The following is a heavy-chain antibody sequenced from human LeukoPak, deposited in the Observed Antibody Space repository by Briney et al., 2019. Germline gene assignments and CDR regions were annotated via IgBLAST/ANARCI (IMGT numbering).Heavy chain of an antibody. CDR2: IYPGDSDT. D-gene: IGHD3-22*01. CDR3: ARRDSSGYYTHYFDY. J-gene: IGHJ4*02. V-gene: IGHV5-51*01. Sequence: GESLKISCKGSGYSFTSYWIGWVRQMPGKGLEWMGIIYPGDSDTRYSPSLQGQVTIPADKSISTAYLQWSSLKASDTAMYYCARRDSSGYYTHYFDYWGQGTLVTVSS. CDR1: GYSFTSYW.